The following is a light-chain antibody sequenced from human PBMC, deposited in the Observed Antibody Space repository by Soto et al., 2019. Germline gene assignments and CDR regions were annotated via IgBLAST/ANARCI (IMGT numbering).Light chain of an antibody. V-gene: IGLV3-21*02. CDR3: QVWDSSSEHSGWV. CDR1: NIGSKS. CDR2: DDS. Sequence: SYELTQPPSVSVAPGQTARITCGGNNIGSKSVHWYQQKPGQAPVLVVYDDSDRPSGIPERFSGSNSGNTATLTISRVEAGDEADYYCQVWDSSSEHSGWVFGGGTQLTVL. J-gene: IGLJ3*02.